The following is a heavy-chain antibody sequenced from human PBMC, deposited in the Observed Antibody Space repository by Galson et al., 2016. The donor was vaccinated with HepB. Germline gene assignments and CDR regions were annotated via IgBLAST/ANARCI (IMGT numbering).Heavy chain of an antibody. CDR3: AKDASTSWGFLYYVDS. V-gene: IGHV3-23*01. CDR2: IRGSGSST. Sequence: SLRLSCAASGFTFSTYTMTWVRQAPGKGLEWISAIRGSGSSTFYADSVQGRFTISRDNSKNTLSLQMSSLRAEDTAVYYCAKDASTSWGFLYYVDSWGQGTLVTVSS. J-gene: IGHJ4*02. CDR1: GFTFSTYT. D-gene: IGHD3-16*01.